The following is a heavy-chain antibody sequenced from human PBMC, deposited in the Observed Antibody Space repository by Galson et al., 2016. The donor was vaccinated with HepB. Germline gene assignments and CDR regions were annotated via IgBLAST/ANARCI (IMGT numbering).Heavy chain of an antibody. J-gene: IGHJ3*02. V-gene: IGHV1-24*01. D-gene: IGHD2-15*01. CDR3: ASGPIGVVVDDAFEI. Sequence: SVKVSCKVSGYSLTELSIHWVRQAPGKGPEWMGGFDPEDVQISYAQKFQGRVIMTEDTSTDTAYMELSSLRSEGTAVYYCASGPIGVVVDDAFEIWGQGTMVTVSS. CDR1: GYSLTELS. CDR2: FDPEDVQI.